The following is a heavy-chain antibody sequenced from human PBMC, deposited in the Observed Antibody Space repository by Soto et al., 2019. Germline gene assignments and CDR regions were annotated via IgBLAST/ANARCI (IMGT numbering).Heavy chain of an antibody. V-gene: IGHV3-21*01. CDR2: ISSSGYI. D-gene: IGHD2-15*01. CDR3: ARDCSGGSCYPGMDV. J-gene: IGHJ6*02. CDR1: GFNFNSYT. Sequence: GGSLRLSCAASGFNFNSYTINWVRQAPGKRLEWLSSISSSGYIFSTDSVRGRFTIFRDNAKNSVYLQINSLRAEDTAVYFCARDCSGGSCYPGMDVWGQGTTVTVSS.